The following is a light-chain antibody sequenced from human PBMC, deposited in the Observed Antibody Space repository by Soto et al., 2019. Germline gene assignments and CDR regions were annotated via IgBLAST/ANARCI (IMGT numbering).Light chain of an antibody. CDR3: QQYGSPWT. CDR1: QSVSSSY. Sequence: EIVLTQSPGTLSLSPGERATLSCRASQSVSSSYLAWYQQKPGQAPRLLIYGASSRATGIPDRFSGSGSGTDFTLTISRLEPEDFAVYYCQQYGSPWTFGQDTKVEIK. V-gene: IGKV3-20*01. CDR2: GAS. J-gene: IGKJ1*01.